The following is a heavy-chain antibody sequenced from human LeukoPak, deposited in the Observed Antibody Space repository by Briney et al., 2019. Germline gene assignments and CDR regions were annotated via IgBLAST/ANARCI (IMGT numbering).Heavy chain of an antibody. CDR3: AAGRIGY. V-gene: IGHV3-23*01. CDR1: GFTFSSFV. CDR2: IGSSGST. J-gene: IGHJ4*02. Sequence: GGSLRLSCAASGFTFSSFVMNWVRQAPGKGLEWVSAIGSSGSTYYADSVRGRFTTSRDNSKNTLYLQINSLRAEDTAVYYCAAGRIGYWGQGTLVTVSS.